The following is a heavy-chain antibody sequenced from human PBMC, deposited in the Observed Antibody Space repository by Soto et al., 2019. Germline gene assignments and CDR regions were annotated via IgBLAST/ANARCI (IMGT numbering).Heavy chain of an antibody. V-gene: IGHV3-23*01. CDR1: GFTFSTHT. D-gene: IGHD1-1*01. CDR2: LTADSDDT. Sequence: EVQLLESGGTLVQPGGSLRLSCVASGFTFSTHTMNWVRQAPGKGLEWVSRLTADSDDTSYADSIKGRFTISRDNSRNTLYVQMNSMRAEDTAISYCAKGLDRASLDFWGPGALVTVSS. J-gene: IGHJ4*02. CDR3: AKGLDRASLDF.